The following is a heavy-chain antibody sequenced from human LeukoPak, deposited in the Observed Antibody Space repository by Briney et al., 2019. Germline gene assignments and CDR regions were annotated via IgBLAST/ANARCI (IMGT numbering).Heavy chain of an antibody. CDR3: ATGTQMDRGVIINGHLDY. V-gene: IGHV3-7*01. D-gene: IGHD3-10*01. Sequence: GGSLRLSCGASGFTFSRHAMHWVRQAPGKGLEWVANINQYGNEKYYVDSVKGRFTISRDNGKNSLYLEMNSLRAEDTAVYYCATGTQMDRGVIINGHLDYWGQGTLVTASS. CDR1: GFTFSRHA. J-gene: IGHJ4*02. CDR2: INQYGNEK.